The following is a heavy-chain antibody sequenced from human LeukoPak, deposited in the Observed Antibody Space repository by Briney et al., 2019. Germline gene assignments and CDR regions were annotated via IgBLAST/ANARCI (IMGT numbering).Heavy chain of an antibody. D-gene: IGHD3-22*01. Sequence: GTAVKVSCKASGYTFTSYAITWVRQAPGQGLEWMGRINGYNGDTQYAQKIQARVTVTSDTSTSTAYMELRSLRSDDTAVYYCARVSYYYDSSGYWVDAFDIWGQGTMVAVSP. CDR3: ARVSYYYDSSGYWVDAFDI. CDR1: GYTFTSYA. J-gene: IGHJ3*02. V-gene: IGHV1-18*01. CDR2: INGYNGDT.